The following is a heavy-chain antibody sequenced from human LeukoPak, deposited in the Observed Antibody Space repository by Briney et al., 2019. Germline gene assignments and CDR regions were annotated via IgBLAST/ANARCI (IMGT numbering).Heavy chain of an antibody. CDR1: GGSISSSTYY. CDR2: IYYSGNT. J-gene: IGHJ4*02. V-gene: IGHV4-39*01. CDR3: ARQCFY. Sequence: PSETLSLTCTVSGGSISSSTYYWGWIRQPPGKGLEWIGSIYYSGNTYYNPSLKSRVTISVDTSKNQFSLKLSSVTAADTAVYYCARQCFYWGEGTLVTVSS.